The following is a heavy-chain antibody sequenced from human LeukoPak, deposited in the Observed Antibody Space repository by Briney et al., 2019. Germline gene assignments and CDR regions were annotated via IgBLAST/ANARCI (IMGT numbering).Heavy chain of an antibody. CDR3: ARPGRYCSSTSCSRAEYFQH. CDR2: INHSGST. CDR1: GGSFSGYY. V-gene: IGHV4-34*01. Sequence: SETLSLTCAVYGGSFSGYYWSWIRQPPGKGLEWIGEINHSGSTNYNPSLKSRVTISVDTSKNQFSLKLSSVTAADTAVYYCARPGRYCSSTSCSRAEYFQHWGQGTLVTVSS. D-gene: IGHD2-2*01. J-gene: IGHJ1*01.